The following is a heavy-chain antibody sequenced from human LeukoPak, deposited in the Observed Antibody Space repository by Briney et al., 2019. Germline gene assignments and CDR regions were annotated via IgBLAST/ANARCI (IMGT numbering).Heavy chain of an antibody. CDR2: ISGSGGST. V-gene: IGHV3-23*01. D-gene: IGHD6-19*01. CDR1: GFTFSSYA. J-gene: IGHJ4*02. Sequence: PGGSLRLSCAASGFTFSSYAMSWVRQAPGKGLEWVSAISGSGGSTFYADSVKGRFTISRDNSKNTLYLQMNSLRAEDTAVYYCAKDEQWLGYFDYWGQGTLVTVSS. CDR3: AKDEQWLGYFDY.